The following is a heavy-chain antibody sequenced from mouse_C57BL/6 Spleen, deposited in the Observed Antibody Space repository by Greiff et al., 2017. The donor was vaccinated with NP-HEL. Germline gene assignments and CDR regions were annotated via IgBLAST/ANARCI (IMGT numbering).Heavy chain of an antibody. CDR2: INPNTGGT. D-gene: IGHD2-4*01. V-gene: IGHV1-26*01. CDR3: ARWVDYDDDY. Sequence: EVQLQQSGPELVKPGASVKISCKASGYTFTDYYMNWVKQSHGKSLEWIGDINPNTGGTSYNQKFKGKATLTVDKSSSTAYMELRSLTSEDSAVYYCARWVDYDDDYWGQGTTLTVSS. J-gene: IGHJ2*01. CDR1: GYTFTDYY.